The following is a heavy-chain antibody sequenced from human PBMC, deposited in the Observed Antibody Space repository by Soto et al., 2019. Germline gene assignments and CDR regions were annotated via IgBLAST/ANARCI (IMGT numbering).Heavy chain of an antibody. D-gene: IGHD4-17*01. CDR3: ARSTTVTHYYYYYYMDV. CDR2: IYHSGNT. J-gene: IGHJ6*03. CDR1: SGSISSSNW. V-gene: IGHV4-4*02. Sequence: SETLSLTCAVSSGSISSSNWWSWVRQPPGKGLEWIGEIYHSGNTNYNPSLKSRVTISVDKSKNQFSLKLSSVTAADTAVYYCARSTTVTHYYYYYYMDVWGKGTTVTVSS.